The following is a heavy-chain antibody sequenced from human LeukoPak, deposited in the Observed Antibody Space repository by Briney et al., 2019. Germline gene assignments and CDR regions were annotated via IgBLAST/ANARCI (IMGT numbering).Heavy chain of an antibody. Sequence: GGSLRLSCAASGFTFISYAMSWVRHAPGKGLEWVSAISGSGGSTYYADSVKGRFTISRDNSKNTLYLQMNSLRAEDTAVYYCARGDYGDFYYFDYWGQGTLVTVSS. CDR3: ARGDYGDFYYFDY. CDR1: GFTFISYA. J-gene: IGHJ4*02. V-gene: IGHV3-23*01. CDR2: ISGSGGST. D-gene: IGHD4/OR15-4a*01.